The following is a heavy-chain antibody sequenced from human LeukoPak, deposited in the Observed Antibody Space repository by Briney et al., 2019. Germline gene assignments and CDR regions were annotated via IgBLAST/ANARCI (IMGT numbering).Heavy chain of an antibody. CDR1: GDSISTSSFY. Sequence: SETLSLTCDVSGDSISTSSFYWVWIRQPPGKGLEWIGSIYYSGSTYYNPSLKSRVTISVDTSKNQFSLKLSSVTAADTAVYYCASINGYHYYYYMDVWGKGTTVTISS. V-gene: IGHV4-39*01. J-gene: IGHJ6*03. CDR3: ASINGYHYYYYMDV. CDR2: IYYSGST. D-gene: IGHD6-25*01.